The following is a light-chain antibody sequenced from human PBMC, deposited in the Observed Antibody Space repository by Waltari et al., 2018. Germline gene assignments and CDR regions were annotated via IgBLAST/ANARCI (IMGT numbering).Light chain of an antibody. V-gene: IGKV1-17*01. CDR3: LQHNSYPRT. CDR2: AAS. J-gene: IGKJ1*01. Sequence: DIQMTQSPSSLSASVGDTVTITCRASQGISSYLNWFQQKPGKAPKLLIYAASSLESGVPSRFSSSGSGTEFTLTISSLQPEDFAAYYCLQHNSYPRTFGQGTKVEIK. CDR1: QGISSY.